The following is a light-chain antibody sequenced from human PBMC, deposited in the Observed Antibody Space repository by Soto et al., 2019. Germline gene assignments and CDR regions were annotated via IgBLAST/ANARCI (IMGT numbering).Light chain of an antibody. J-gene: IGLJ2*01. V-gene: IGLV2-11*01. CDR1: SSDLGAYNY. CDR3: CSYAGSYTFVL. CDR2: DVF. Sequence: QSALTQPRSVSGSPGQSVTISCTGTSSDLGAYNYVSWYQQHPGKAPKLMFYDVFKRPSGVPDRFSGSKSGNTASLTISGLQAEDEADYYCCSYAGSYTFVLFGGGTKVTVL.